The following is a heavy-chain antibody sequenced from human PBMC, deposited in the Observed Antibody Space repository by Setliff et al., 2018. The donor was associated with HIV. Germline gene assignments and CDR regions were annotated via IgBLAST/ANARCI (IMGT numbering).Heavy chain of an antibody. CDR2: ISSSGTTI. D-gene: IGHD4-17*01. CDR1: GFTFSNYE. V-gene: IGHV3-48*03. Sequence: GESLKISCAASGFTFSNYEMNWVRQAPGKGLEWVSYISSSGTTIYYADSVKGRFTISRDNAKNSLYLQMNSLRAEDTAVYYCARSPYGDYGLDYWGQGTLVTVSS. J-gene: IGHJ4*02. CDR3: ARSPYGDYGLDY.